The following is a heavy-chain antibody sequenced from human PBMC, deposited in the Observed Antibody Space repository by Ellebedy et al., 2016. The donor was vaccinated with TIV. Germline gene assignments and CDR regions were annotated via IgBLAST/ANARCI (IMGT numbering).Heavy chain of an antibody. D-gene: IGHD1/OR15-1a*01. J-gene: IGHJ4*02. CDR2: INQDGSEK. CDR1: GGSFGGYY. Sequence: PSETLSLTCAVYGGSFGGYYWSWVRQAPGKGLEWVGNINQDGSEKCYGDSVKGRFTISRDNAKNSVYLQMNSLRAEDTAVYYCARENWYNDYWGQGTLVTVSS. CDR3: ARENWYNDY. V-gene: IGHV3-7*04.